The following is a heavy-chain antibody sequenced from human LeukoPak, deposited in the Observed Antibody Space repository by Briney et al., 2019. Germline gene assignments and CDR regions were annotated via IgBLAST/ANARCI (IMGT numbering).Heavy chain of an antibody. CDR2: TRFDGNNN. Sequence: GGSLRLSCTASGFTFSSYGLHWVRQSPGRGLEWVAYTRFDGNNNHYADSVRGRFSISRDNSRNTLFLQMNSLTTEDTAVYYCAKDRWSEWCTVLGPGDYWGQGTLVTVSS. CDR1: GFTFSSYG. V-gene: IGHV3-30*02. CDR3: AKDRWSEWCTVLGPGDY. D-gene: IGHD2-8*02. J-gene: IGHJ4*02.